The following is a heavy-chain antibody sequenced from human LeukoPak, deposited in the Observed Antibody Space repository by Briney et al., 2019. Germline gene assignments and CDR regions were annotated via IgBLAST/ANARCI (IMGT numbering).Heavy chain of an antibody. Sequence: GRSLRLSCASSGFTFVDYAMHCVRQAPGKGLERVSGTCWNSGSIGYADSVKGRFTISRDNAKNSLYLQMNSLRAEDTGLYYCAKDGTDYKKGTSYYYYYKDVWGKGTTVTVSS. D-gene: IGHD4-11*01. CDR1: GFTFVDYA. V-gene: IGHV3-9*01. J-gene: IGHJ6*03. CDR2: TCWNSGSI. CDR3: AKDGTDYKKGTSYYYYYKDV.